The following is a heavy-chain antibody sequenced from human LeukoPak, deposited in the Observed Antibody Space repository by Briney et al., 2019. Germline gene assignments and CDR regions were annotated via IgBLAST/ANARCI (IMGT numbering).Heavy chain of an antibody. J-gene: IGHJ4*02. V-gene: IGHV3-23*01. CDR3: ARDLRVVITGSFDS. Sequence: GGSLRLSCTASGFTFSTYAMSWVRQAPGKGLEWVSGISGSGGSTYYADSVKGRFTISRDTSKNTLYLQMNSLRAADTAVYYCARDLRVVITGSFDSWGQGTLVTVSS. CDR1: GFTFSTYA. CDR2: ISGSGGST. D-gene: IGHD3-22*01.